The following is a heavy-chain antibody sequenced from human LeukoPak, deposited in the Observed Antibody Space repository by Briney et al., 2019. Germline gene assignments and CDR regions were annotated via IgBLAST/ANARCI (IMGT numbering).Heavy chain of an antibody. J-gene: IGHJ4*02. CDR1: GFTFSSYA. V-gene: IGHV3-30*04. D-gene: IGHD2-15*01. CDR2: ISNDGSIK. Sequence: PGGSLRLSCAASGFTFSSYAMHWVRQAPGKGLEWVAVISNDGSIKYYIDSVKGRFTISRDNSKNTLYLQMNSLRAEDTALYYCARSLGSYYEESVYWGQGTLVTVSS. CDR3: ARSLGSYYEESVY.